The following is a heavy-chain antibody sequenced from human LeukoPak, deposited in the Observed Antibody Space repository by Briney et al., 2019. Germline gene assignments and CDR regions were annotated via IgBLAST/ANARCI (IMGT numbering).Heavy chain of an antibody. CDR1: GFTFSSYW. D-gene: IGHD3-3*01. V-gene: IGHV3-7*03. CDR3: AREGYYDFWSGYYGHHDY. CDR2: IEQDGSEK. Sequence: PGGSLRLSCAASGFTFSSYWMSWVRQAPGKGLEWVANIEQDGSEKYYVDSVKGRFTISRDNTKNSLYLQMNSLRAEDTAVYYCAREGYYDFWSGYYGHHDYWGQGTLVTVSS. J-gene: IGHJ4*02.